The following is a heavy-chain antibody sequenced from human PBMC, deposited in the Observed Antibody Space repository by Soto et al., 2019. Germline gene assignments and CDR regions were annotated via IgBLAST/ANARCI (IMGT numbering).Heavy chain of an antibody. V-gene: IGHV4-61*08. D-gene: IGHD4-17*01. CDR3: ARGLYGDSDY. J-gene: IGHJ4*02. Sequence: SETLSLTCAVSGGSISSGDYYWSWIRQPPGKGLEWIGYIYYSGSTNYNTSLKNRVTISVDTSKNQFSLKLSSVTAADTAVYYCARGLYGDSDYWGQGTLVTVSS. CDR2: IYYSGST. CDR1: GGSISSGDYY.